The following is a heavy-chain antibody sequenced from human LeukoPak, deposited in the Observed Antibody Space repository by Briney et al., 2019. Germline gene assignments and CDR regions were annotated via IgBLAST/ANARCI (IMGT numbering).Heavy chain of an antibody. CDR3: AKDLHYYDSSGYYYDYFDY. CDR1: GFTFSSYA. CDR2: ISGSGGST. V-gene: IGHV3-23*01. J-gene: IGHJ4*02. D-gene: IGHD3-22*01. Sequence: GGSLRLSCAASGFTFSSYAMSWVRQAPGKGLEWVSAISGSGGSTYYADSVKGRFTISGGNSKNTLYLQMNSLRAEDTAVYYCAKDLHYYDSSGYYYDYFDYWGQGTLVTVSS.